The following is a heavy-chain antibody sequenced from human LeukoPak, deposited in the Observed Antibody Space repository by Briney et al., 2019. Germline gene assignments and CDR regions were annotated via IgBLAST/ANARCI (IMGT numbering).Heavy chain of an antibody. D-gene: IGHD6-19*01. V-gene: IGHV3-30-3*01. Sequence: GGSLRLSCAASGFTFSSYWMSWVRQAPGKGLEWVAVISYDGSNKYYADSVKGRFTISRDNSKNTLYLQMNSLRAEDTAVYYCARDPVAGTAYFDYWGQGTLVTVSS. CDR1: GFTFSSYW. J-gene: IGHJ4*02. CDR3: ARDPVAGTAYFDY. CDR2: ISYDGSNK.